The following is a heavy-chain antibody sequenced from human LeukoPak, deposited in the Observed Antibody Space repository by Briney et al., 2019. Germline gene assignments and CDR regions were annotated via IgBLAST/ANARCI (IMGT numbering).Heavy chain of an antibody. CDR2: IYHSGST. J-gene: IGHJ5*02. V-gene: IGHV4-30-2*01. CDR3: ARAIRLGYCSGGSCGWFDP. D-gene: IGHD2-15*01. CDR1: GGSISSGGYS. Sequence: SQTLSLTCAVSGGSISSGGYSWSWIRQPPGKGLEWIVYIYHSGSTYYNPSLKSRVTISVDRSKNQFSLKLSSVTAADTAVYYCARAIRLGYCSGGSCGWFDPWGQGTLVTVSS.